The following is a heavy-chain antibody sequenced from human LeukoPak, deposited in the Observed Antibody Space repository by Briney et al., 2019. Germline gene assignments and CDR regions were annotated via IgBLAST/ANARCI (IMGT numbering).Heavy chain of an antibody. J-gene: IGHJ4*02. Sequence: GGSLRLSCAASGFTFSSYSMNWVRQAPGKGLEWVSSINSDSSYICYADSVKGRFTISRDNAKNLLYLQMNSLRAEDTAVYYCARGPIPDYWGQGTLVTVSS. D-gene: IGHD2-2*02. CDR1: GFTFSSYS. V-gene: IGHV3-21*01. CDR3: ARGPIPDY. CDR2: INSDSSYI.